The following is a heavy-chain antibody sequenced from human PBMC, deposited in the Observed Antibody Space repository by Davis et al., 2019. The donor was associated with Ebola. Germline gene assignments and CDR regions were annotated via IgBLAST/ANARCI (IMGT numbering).Heavy chain of an antibody. CDR2: ISSSSSYI. D-gene: IGHD4-11*01. Sequence: GESLKISCAASGFTFSSYSMNWVRQAPGKGLEWVSSISSSSSYIYYADSVKGRFTISRDNAKNSLYLQMNSLRAEDTAVYYCARGPPPYSSSYYYYYGMDVWGQGTTVTVSS. V-gene: IGHV3-21*01. CDR3: ARGPPPYSSSYYYYYGMDV. J-gene: IGHJ6*02. CDR1: GFTFSSYS.